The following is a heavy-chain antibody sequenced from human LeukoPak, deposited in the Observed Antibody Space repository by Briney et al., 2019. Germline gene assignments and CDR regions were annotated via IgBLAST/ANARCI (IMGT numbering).Heavy chain of an antibody. CDR2: ISGSGGST. V-gene: IGHV3-23*01. J-gene: IGHJ4*02. CDR3: AKDPEGTGTGDYFDY. Sequence: GGSLRLSCAASGFTFSSYAMSWVRQAPGKGLEWVSAISGSGGSTYYADSVKGRFTISRDNSKNTLYLQMNSLRAEDTAVYYCAKDPEGTGTGDYFDYWGQGTLVTVSS. D-gene: IGHD1-7*01. CDR1: GFTFSSYA.